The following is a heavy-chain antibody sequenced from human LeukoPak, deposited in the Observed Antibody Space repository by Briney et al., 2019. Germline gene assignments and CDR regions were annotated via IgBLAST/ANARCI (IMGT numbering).Heavy chain of an antibody. V-gene: IGHV3-21*01. CDR2: ISSSSSYI. D-gene: IGHD2-21*02. Sequence: PGGSLRLSCAASGFTFSSYAIYWVRQAPGKGLEWVSSISSSSSYIYYADSVKGRFTISRDNAKNSLYLQMNSLRAEDTAVYYCARVQATEGDEFDYWGQGTLVTVSS. CDR3: ARVQATEGDEFDY. J-gene: IGHJ4*02. CDR1: GFTFSSYA.